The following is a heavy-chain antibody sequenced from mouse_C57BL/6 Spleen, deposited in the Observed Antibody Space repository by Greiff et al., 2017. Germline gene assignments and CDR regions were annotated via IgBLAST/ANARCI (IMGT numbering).Heavy chain of an antibody. CDR2: ISSGGSYT. J-gene: IGHJ2*01. D-gene: IGHD2-4*01. CDR3: ARRDDYGVFDY. Sequence: EVQLVESGGDLVKPGGSLKLSCAASGFTFSSYGMSWVRQTPDKRLGWVATISSGGSYTYYPDSVKGRFTISRDNAKNTLYLQMSSLKSEDTAMYYCARRDDYGVFDYWGQGTTLTVSS. V-gene: IGHV5-6*01. CDR1: GFTFSSYG.